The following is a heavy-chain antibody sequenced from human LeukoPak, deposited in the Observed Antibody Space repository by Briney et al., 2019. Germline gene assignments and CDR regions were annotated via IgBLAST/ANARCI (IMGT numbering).Heavy chain of an antibody. CDR3: AKDREYSSGWQATFDY. D-gene: IGHD6-19*01. CDR1: GLTFSSYG. J-gene: IGHJ4*02. CDR2: ISYDGSNK. Sequence: GSLRLSCAASGLTFSSYGMHWVRQAPGKGLEWVAVISYDGSNKYYADSVKGRFTISRDNSKNTLYLQMNSLRAEDTAVYYCAKDREYSSGWQATFDYWGQGTLVTVSS. V-gene: IGHV3-30*18.